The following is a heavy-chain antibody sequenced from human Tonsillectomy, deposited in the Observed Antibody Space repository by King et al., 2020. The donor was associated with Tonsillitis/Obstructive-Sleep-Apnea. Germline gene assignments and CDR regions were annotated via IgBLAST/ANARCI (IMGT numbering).Heavy chain of an antibody. Sequence: QLQESGPGLVKPSETLSLTCTVSGGSIGSYYWSWIRQPPGKGLEWIGYIYYSGSTNYNPSLKSRVTISGDTSKNQFSLKLSSVTAADTAVYYCARDMVLEAGGDAFDIWGQGTMVTVSS. CDR2: IYYSGST. D-gene: IGHD2-8*01. CDR3: ARDMVLEAGGDAFDI. V-gene: IGHV4-59*01. J-gene: IGHJ3*02. CDR1: GGSIGSYY.